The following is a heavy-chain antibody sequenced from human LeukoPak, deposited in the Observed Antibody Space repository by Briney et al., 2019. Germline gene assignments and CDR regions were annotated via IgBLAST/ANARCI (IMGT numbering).Heavy chain of an antibody. J-gene: IGHJ4*02. V-gene: IGHV4-39*07. Sequence: SETLSLTCTVSGGSISSSSYYWGWIRQPPGKGLEWIGSIYYSGSTYYNPSLKSRVTISVDTSKNQFSLKLSSVTAADTAVYYCARGGIAAAVGYWGQGTLVTVSS. CDR2: IYYSGST. CDR3: ARGGIAAAVGY. CDR1: GGSISSSSYY. D-gene: IGHD6-13*01.